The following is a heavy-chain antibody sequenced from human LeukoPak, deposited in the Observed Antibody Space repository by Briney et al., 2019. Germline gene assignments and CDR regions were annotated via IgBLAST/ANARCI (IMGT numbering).Heavy chain of an antibody. CDR2: INPNSGGT. CDR3: ARAARLRIAVAGRGDWFDP. Sequence: ASVKVSCKASGYTFTGYYMHWVRQAPGQGLEWMGWINPNSGGTNYAQKFQGRVTMTRDTSISTAYMELSRLRSDDTAVYYCARAARLRIAVAGRGDWFDPGAREPWSPSPQ. V-gene: IGHV1-2*02. CDR1: GYTFTGYY. J-gene: IGHJ5*02. D-gene: IGHD6-19*01.